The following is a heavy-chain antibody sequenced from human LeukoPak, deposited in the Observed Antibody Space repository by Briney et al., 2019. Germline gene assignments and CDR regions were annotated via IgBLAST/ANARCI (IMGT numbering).Heavy chain of an antibody. D-gene: IGHD3-10*01. CDR2: ISSSSTI. V-gene: IGHV3-48*04. CDR1: GFTFSSYS. Sequence: GGSLRLSCAASGFTFSSYSMNWVRQAPGKGLEWVSYISSSSTIYYADSVKGRFTISRDNAKNSLYLQMNSLRAEDTAVYYCATLGENYGSGKYYFDYWGQGTLVTVSS. CDR3: ATLGENYGSGKYYFDY. J-gene: IGHJ4*02.